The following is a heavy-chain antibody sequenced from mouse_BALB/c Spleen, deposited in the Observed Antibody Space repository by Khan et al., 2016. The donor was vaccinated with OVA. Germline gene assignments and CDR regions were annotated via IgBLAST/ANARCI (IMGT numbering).Heavy chain of an antibody. CDR3: TRDYYGSSYVAY. J-gene: IGHJ3*01. CDR2: ISSGSSTI. V-gene: IGHV5-17*02. Sequence: EVELVESGGGLAQPGGSRKLSCAASGFTFSNFGMHWFRQAPETGLEWVAYISSGSSTIYYADTVKGRFTISRDNPKNTLFLQMTSLRSEDTGMYYCTRDYYGSSYVAYWGQGTLVTVSA. D-gene: IGHD1-1*01. CDR1: GFTFSNFG.